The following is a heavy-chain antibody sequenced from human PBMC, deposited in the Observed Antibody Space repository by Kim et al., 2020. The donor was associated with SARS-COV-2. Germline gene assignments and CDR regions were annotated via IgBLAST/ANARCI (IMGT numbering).Heavy chain of an antibody. Sequence: GGSLRLSCAASGFTFSSYWMHWVRQAPGKGLVWVSRINSDGSSTSYADSVKGRFTISRDNAKNTLYLQMNSLRAEDTAVYYCARDPIPGSRYQLLKTYFDYWGQGTLVTVSS. CDR2: INSDGSST. V-gene: IGHV3-74*01. D-gene: IGHD2-2*01. CDR1: GFTFSSYW. CDR3: ARDPIPGSRYQLLKTYFDY. J-gene: IGHJ4*02.